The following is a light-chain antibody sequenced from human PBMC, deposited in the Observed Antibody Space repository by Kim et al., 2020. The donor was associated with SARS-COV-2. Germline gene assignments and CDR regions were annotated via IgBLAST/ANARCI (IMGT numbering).Light chain of an antibody. CDR2: GAS. V-gene: IGKV3-15*01. Sequence: EIVMTQSPATLSVSPGERATLSCRASQSVRSNLAWYQQKPGQAPRLLIYGASTRATGIPARFSGSGSGTEFTLTISSLQSEDFAVYYCQQYDNCPPFTFGQGTKLEI. CDR3: QQYDNCPPFT. CDR1: QSVRSN. J-gene: IGKJ2*01.